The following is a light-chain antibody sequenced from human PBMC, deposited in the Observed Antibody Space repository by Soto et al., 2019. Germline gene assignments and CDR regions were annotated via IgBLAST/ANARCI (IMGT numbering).Light chain of an antibody. CDR1: SSDVGGYNY. J-gene: IGLJ3*02. Sequence: QSVLTQPASVSGSPGQSITISCTGTSSDVGGYNYVSWYQQHPGKAPKLMIYEVSNRPSGVYNRFSGYKSGNTASLTISGLQSEDEADYYCSSYTSSSTWVFGGGTKVTVL. CDR3: SSYTSSSTWV. CDR2: EVS. V-gene: IGLV2-14*01.